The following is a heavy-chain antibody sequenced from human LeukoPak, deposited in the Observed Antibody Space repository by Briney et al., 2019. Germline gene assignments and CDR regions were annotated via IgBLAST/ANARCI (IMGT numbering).Heavy chain of an antibody. CDR1: DGSIRTYY. D-gene: IGHD1-1*01. CDR2: ISYSGRT. V-gene: IGHV4-59*01. J-gene: IGHJ4*02. CDR3: ARGGTGDLDY. Sequence: PSETLSLTCTVSDGSIRTYYWTWIRQPPGKALEWTGYISYSGRTTCNPSLKSRVTISVDTSKNQFSLRLTSVTAADTAVYYCARGGTGDLDYWGQGALVTVSS.